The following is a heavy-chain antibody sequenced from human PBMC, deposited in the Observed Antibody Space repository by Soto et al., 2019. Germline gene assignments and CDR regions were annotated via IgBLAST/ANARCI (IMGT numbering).Heavy chain of an antibody. CDR2: IYYSGST. D-gene: IGHD3-9*01. CDR1: GGYISSYY. CDR3: ARGRTYFDLPSPFDY. Sequence: PSEIMPLTCTVSGGYISSYYWSWIRQPPGKGLEWIGYIYYSGSTNYNPSLKSRVTISVDTSKNQFSLKLSSVTAADTAVYYCARGRTYFDLPSPFDYWGQGTLVTVSS. J-gene: IGHJ4*02. V-gene: IGHV4-59*12.